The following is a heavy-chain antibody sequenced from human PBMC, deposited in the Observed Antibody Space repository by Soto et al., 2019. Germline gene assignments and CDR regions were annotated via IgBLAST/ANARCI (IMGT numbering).Heavy chain of an antibody. Sequence: GGSLRLSWVASGFTVSRYCMNSLRRAPGKGLEWVESISSSLSYAYYADSVRGRFSTSRDNAKNILYLEMYALRTEDTAVYYCARDPSEYRRENWFDSSGKGPLVTVSS. CDR2: ISSSLSYA. J-gene: IGHJ5*01. V-gene: IGHV3-21*06. CDR1: GFTVSRYC. CDR3: ARDPSEYRRENWFDS. D-gene: IGHD2-2*01.